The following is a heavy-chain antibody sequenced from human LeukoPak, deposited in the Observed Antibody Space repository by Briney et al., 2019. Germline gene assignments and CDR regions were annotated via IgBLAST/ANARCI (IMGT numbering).Heavy chain of an antibody. CDR1: GFTVSNNY. CDR3: ARDSGLDAFDI. Sequence: GGSLRLSCAASGFTVSNNYMTWVRQAPGKGLDWVSIIYAGGTTYYADSVKGRFTISRDNSKNTLYLQMNSLSAEDTAVYYCARDSGLDAFDIWGQGTMVTVSS. V-gene: IGHV3-53*01. CDR2: IYAGGTT. D-gene: IGHD3-10*01. J-gene: IGHJ3*02.